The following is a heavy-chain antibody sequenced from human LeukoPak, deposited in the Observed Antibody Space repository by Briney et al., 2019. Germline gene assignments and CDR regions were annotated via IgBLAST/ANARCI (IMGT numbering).Heavy chain of an antibody. CDR1: GYTFTSYD. J-gene: IGHJ5*02. V-gene: IGHV1-8*03. CDR3: ARAHLAAIPIMNNWFDP. D-gene: IGHD2-2*01. CDR2: MNPNSGNT. Sequence: ASVKVSCKASGYTFTSYDINWVRQATGQGLEWMGWMNPNSGNTGYAQKFQGRVTITRNTSISTAYMELSSLRSEDTAVYYCARAHLAAIPIMNNWFDPWGQGTLVTVSS.